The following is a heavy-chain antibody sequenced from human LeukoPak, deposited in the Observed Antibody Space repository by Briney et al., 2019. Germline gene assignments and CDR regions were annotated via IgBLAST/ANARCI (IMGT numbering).Heavy chain of an antibody. V-gene: IGHV1-18*01. J-gene: IGHJ4*02. CDR1: GYTFTSHG. CDR2: ISAYNGNT. Sequence: ASVKLSCKSSGYTFTSHGTSWVRHPRAQGLEWVGWISAYNGNTNYAQKLQGRVTMNTDTSTSTAYMELRSLGSDDTAVYYCARDLGSSWPFDYWGQGTLVTVSS. CDR3: ARDLGSSWPFDY. D-gene: IGHD6-13*01.